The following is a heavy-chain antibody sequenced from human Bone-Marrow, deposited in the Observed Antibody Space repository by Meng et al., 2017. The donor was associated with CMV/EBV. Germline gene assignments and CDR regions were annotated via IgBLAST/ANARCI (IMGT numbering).Heavy chain of an antibody. Sequence: GESLKISCAASGFTFSDYYMSWIRQAPGKGLEWISYITGSGRTIYYTDSVQGRFTISRDIAKSSLYLQMNSLSAEDTAVYYCAGVAPLGSGGDSFDYWGQGTLVTGS. CDR3: AGVAPLGSGGDSFDY. D-gene: IGHD2-15*01. CDR2: ITGSGRTI. CDR1: GFTFSDYY. J-gene: IGHJ4*02. V-gene: IGHV3-11*04.